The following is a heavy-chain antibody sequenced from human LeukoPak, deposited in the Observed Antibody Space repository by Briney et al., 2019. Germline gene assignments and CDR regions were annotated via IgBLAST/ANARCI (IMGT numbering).Heavy chain of an antibody. CDR1: GGSFSGYY. D-gene: IGHD1-26*01. J-gene: IGHJ4*02. CDR2: INHSGST. CDR3: ARGGGSFGY. V-gene: IGHV4-34*01. Sequence: SETLSLTCAVCGGSFSGYYWSWIRQPPGKGLEWIGEINHSGSTNYNPSLKSRVTISVDTSKNQFSLKLSSVTAADTAVYYCARGGGSFGYWGQGTLVTVSS.